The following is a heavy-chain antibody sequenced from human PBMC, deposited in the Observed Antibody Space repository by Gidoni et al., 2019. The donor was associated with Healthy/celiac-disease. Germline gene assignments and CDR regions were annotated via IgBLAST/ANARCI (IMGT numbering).Heavy chain of an antibody. Sequence: EVQLLESGGGLVPPGGFMRLSGAASGFTFGSYAMSWFSQAPGKGLEWVSAISGSGGSTYYADSVKGRFTISRDNSKNTLYLQMNSLRAEDTAVYYCAKDALTVTTGFWDYWGQGTLVTVSS. V-gene: IGHV3-23*01. J-gene: IGHJ4*02. CDR1: GFTFGSYA. CDR2: ISGSGGST. D-gene: IGHD4-17*01. CDR3: AKDALTVTTGFWDY.